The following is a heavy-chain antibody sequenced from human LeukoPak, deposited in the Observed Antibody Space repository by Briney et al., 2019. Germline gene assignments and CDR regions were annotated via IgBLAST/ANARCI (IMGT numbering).Heavy chain of an antibody. V-gene: IGHV5-51*01. CDR1: GYRFTSYW. CDR3: ARPRGAWYNAFDI. Sequence: PGESLKISCKGSGYRFTSYWIGWVRQMPGKGLEWMGIIYPGDFDTRYSPSFEGQVTISADKSISTAYLQLTSLKASDSAMYYCARPRGAWYNAFDIWGQGTMVTVSS. D-gene: IGHD6-13*01. CDR2: IYPGDFDT. J-gene: IGHJ3*02.